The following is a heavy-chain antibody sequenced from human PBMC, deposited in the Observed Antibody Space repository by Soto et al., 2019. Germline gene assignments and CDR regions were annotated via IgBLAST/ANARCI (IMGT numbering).Heavy chain of an antibody. D-gene: IGHD1-7*01. CDR1: GFTFANAW. J-gene: IGHJ4*02. V-gene: IGHV3-15*01. Sequence: GSLRLSGAASGFTFANAWMSWVRQAPGKGLEWVGRVRSKADGGTTDYAAPVKGRFTISRDDSENTLYLQMNSLKIDDTAVYYCRRDWDYPVLWGQGTLVTVSS. CDR2: VRSKADGGTT. CDR3: RRDWDYPVL.